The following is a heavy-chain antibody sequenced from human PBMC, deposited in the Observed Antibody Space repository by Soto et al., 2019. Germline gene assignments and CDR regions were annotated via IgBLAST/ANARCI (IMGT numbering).Heavy chain of an antibody. V-gene: IGHV3-33*01. CDR3: ARDSGHYDFWAAMDV. Sequence: PGGSLRLSCAASGFTFSSYGMHWVRQAPGKGLEWVAVIWYDGSNKYYADSVKGRFTISRDNSKNTLYLQMNSLRAEDTAVYYCARDSGHYDFWAAMDVWGQGTTVTVSS. CDR2: IWYDGSNK. CDR1: GFTFSSYG. J-gene: IGHJ6*02. D-gene: IGHD3-3*01.